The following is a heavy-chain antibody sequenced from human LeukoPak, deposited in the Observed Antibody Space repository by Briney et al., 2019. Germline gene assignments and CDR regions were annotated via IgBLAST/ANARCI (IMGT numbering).Heavy chain of an antibody. J-gene: IGHJ1*01. Sequence: PGGSLRLSCSASGFTFSSCAMSWVRQAPGKGLEYVSATNSNDGNTYYADSVKGRFTISRDNSKNTLYLQMSSLRADDTAVYYCVTSSSGYYFNWGQGTLVTVSS. CDR1: GFTFSSCA. CDR3: VTSSSGYYFN. D-gene: IGHD6-19*01. CDR2: TNSNDGNT. V-gene: IGHV3-64D*06.